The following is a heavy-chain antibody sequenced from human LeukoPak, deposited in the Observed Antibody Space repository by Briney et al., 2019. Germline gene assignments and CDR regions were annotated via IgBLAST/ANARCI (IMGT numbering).Heavy chain of an antibody. CDR2: IYYSGST. Sequence: SETLSLTCTVSGGSISSSSYYWGWIRQPPGKGLEWIGSIYYSGSTYYNPSLKSRVTISVDTSKNQFSLKLSSVTAADTAVYYCARERGLEKYQLPWDYWGQGTLVTVSP. V-gene: IGHV4-39*07. J-gene: IGHJ4*02. CDR1: GGSISSSSYY. D-gene: IGHD2-2*01. CDR3: ARERGLEKYQLPWDY.